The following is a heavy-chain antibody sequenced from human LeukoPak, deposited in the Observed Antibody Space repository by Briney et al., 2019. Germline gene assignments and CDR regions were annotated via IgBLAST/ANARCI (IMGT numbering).Heavy chain of an antibody. Sequence: ASVKVSCKASVGACNSYAINWVRQAPGQGLEWMGGITPIFGTAKYAQKFQGRVTITADESTSTAYMELSSLRSEDTAMYYCARDHRLQLENWFDLWGQGTLVTVSS. CDR2: ITPIFGTA. J-gene: IGHJ5*02. CDR3: ARDHRLQLENWFDL. V-gene: IGHV1-69*13. D-gene: IGHD6-13*01. CDR1: VGACNSYA.